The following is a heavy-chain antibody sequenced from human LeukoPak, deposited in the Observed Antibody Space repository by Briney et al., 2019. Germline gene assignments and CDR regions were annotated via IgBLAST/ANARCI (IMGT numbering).Heavy chain of an antibody. CDR3: ARRRATTMGHPLDY. CDR2: IYYAGTT. J-gene: IGHJ4*02. CDR1: GGSITSTGAY. Sequence: SETLSLTCTVSGGSITSTGAYWGCIRQPPGKGLEGIGSIYYAGTTSYNPSLKSGVTISVDTSKNQFSLKLSSVTAADTAIYYCARRRATTMGHPLDYWGQGTLVTVSS. D-gene: IGHD1-14*01. V-gene: IGHV4-39*01.